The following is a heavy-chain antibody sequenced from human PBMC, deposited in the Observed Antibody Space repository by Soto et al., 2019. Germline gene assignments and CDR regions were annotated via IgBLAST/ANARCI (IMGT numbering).Heavy chain of an antibody. CDR1: GFTFSRHA. CDR2: ISYDGSEK. J-gene: IGHJ4*02. Sequence: QVQLVESGGGVVQPGRSLRLSCAASGFTFSRHAMHWVRQAPVKGLGWVAVISYDGSEKYYADSVKGRFTISRDSSKNTLYLQMDSLGPEDTAVYYCAREVGGSSPPGWGQGTLVTVFS. V-gene: IGHV3-30-3*01. CDR3: AREVGGSSPPG. D-gene: IGHD6-6*01.